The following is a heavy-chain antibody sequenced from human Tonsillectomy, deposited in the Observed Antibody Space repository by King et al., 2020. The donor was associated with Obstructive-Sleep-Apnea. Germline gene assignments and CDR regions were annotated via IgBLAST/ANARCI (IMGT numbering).Heavy chain of an antibody. Sequence: QLQESGPGLVKPSQTLSLTRTVSGGSISSGGYYWSWIRQHPGKGLEWIGYIYYSGSTYYNPSLKSRVTISVDTSKNQFSLKLSSVTAADTAVYYCAREYYYDSSGYYYRYFDYWGQGTLVTVSS. CDR3: AREYYYDSSGYYYRYFDY. CDR1: GGSISSGGYY. V-gene: IGHV4-31*03. J-gene: IGHJ4*02. CDR2: IYYSGST. D-gene: IGHD3-22*01.